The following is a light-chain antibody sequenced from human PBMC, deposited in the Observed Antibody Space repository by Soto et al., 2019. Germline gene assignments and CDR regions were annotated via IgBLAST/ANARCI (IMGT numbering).Light chain of an antibody. Sequence: EIVLTQSPGTLSVSPGERATLSCRASQTISSNYLAWYQQKPGQAPSLLIYGASSRATGIPDRFSGSGSGTDFTLTISNLAPADSAIYYCQQYVSWTFGQGTKVQIK. CDR1: QTISSNY. CDR2: GAS. CDR3: QQYVSWT. J-gene: IGKJ1*01. V-gene: IGKV3-20*01.